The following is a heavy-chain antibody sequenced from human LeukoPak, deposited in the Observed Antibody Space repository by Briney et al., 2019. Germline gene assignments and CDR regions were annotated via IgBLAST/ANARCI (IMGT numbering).Heavy chain of an antibody. J-gene: IGHJ6*04. CDR1: GFTFSDYY. V-gene: IGHV3-11*04. Sequence: TPGGSLRLSCAASGFTFSDYYMSWIRQAPGKGLEWVSYISSSGSTIYYADSVKGRFTISRDNAKNSLYLQMNSLRAEDTAVYYCARDWNRGGTVTLDYWGKGTTVTISS. CDR3: ARDWNRGGTVTLDY. CDR2: ISSSGSTI. D-gene: IGHD4-17*01.